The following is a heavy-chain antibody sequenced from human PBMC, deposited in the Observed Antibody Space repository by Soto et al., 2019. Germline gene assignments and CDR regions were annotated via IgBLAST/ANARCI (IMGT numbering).Heavy chain of an antibody. V-gene: IGHV4-31*03. J-gene: IGHJ5*02. D-gene: IGHD6-6*01. CDR1: GGSISNGNYY. CDR3: AKNETRPPEFEP. CDR2: IYYTGST. Sequence: QVQLQESGPGLVKPSQTLSLTCTVSGGSISNGNYYWTWIRHLPGKALEWIGNIYYTGSTSYDPSLKSRVTISIDTSKNQFSLMVRSVAAADTAMYYCAKNETRPPEFEPRGQGILVTVSS.